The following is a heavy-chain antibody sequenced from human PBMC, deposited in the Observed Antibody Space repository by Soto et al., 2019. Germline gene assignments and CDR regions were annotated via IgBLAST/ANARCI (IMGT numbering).Heavy chain of an antibody. D-gene: IGHD2-2*02. Sequence: AAVKVSCKASGYTFSGYYIHWLRQAPGQGLEWMGWINPNSGGTNYAQKFQGRVTVTRGTPTSTAYMELSRLTSDDTAVYYCARSLTEGYCTITGCYTRPLYGMDVWGQGTTVTVSS. V-gene: IGHV1-2*02. CDR2: INPNSGGT. CDR1: GYTFSGYY. CDR3: ARSLTEGYCTITGCYTRPLYGMDV. J-gene: IGHJ6*02.